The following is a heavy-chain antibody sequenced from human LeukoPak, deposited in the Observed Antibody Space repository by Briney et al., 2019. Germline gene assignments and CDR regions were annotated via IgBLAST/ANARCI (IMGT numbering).Heavy chain of an antibody. D-gene: IGHD4-17*01. J-gene: IGHJ4*02. V-gene: IGHV2-70*11. CDR1: GFSLSTSGMW. CDR2: IDWDDDK. CDR3: ARMDYGEYTSDYFDY. Sequence: ESGPTLVNPTQTLTLTCTFSGFSLSTSGMWVSWIRQPPRKALEWLARIDWDDDKYYSTSLKTRLTICKDTSKNQVVLTMTNMDPVDTATYYCARMDYGEYTSDYFDYWGQGTLVTVSS.